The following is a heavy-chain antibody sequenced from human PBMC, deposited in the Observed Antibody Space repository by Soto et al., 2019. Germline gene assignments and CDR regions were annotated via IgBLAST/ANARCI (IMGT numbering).Heavy chain of an antibody. CDR1: GGTFNSYG. J-gene: IGHJ4*02. CDR2: IIPLYGTV. V-gene: IGHV1-69*06. CDR3: ARVRGIRGVITSHFGL. D-gene: IGHD3-10*01. Sequence: QDHLAQSGAEVKKPGSSVTVSCKASGGTFNSYGIGWVRQDPGQGLDWMGVIIPLYGTVNYAQKFQGSVSITAEKSTSTAYMALSSLRSDDTAVYYCARVRGIRGVITSHFGLWGQGTLVTASS.